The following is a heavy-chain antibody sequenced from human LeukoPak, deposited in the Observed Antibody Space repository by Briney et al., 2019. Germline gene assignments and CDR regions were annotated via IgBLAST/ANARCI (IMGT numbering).Heavy chain of an antibody. Sequence: GRSLRLSCVASGFAFDDYAMHWVRQAPGKGLEWVAGINWNSVSAVYADSLKGRLTISRDNAKNSLFLQMNSLKTEDTAFYYCAKGARSSSGYTTDWGQGILVTVSS. CDR2: INWNSVSA. D-gene: IGHD3-22*01. CDR3: AKGARSSSGYTTD. V-gene: IGHV3-9*01. J-gene: IGHJ4*02. CDR1: GFAFDDYA.